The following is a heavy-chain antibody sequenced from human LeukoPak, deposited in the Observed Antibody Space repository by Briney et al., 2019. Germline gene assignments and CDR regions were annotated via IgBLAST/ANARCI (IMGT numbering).Heavy chain of an antibody. CDR1: GFTFNSYA. J-gene: IGHJ4*02. CDR2: ISGSGGST. V-gene: IGHV3-23*01. Sequence: GGSLRLSCAASGFTFNSYAMSWVRQAPGKGLEWVSAISGSGGSTYYADSVKGRFTISRDNSKNTLYLQMNSLRAEDTAVYYCAKRSMIVVDLPYDYWGQGTLVTVSS. CDR3: AKRSMIVVDLPYDY. D-gene: IGHD3-22*01.